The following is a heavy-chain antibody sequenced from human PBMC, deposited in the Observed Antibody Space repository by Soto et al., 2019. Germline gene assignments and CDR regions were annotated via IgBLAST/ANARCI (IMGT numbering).Heavy chain of an antibody. CDR1: GFTFSSYA. CDR2: ISGSGGST. D-gene: IGHD2-21*02. J-gene: IGHJ4*02. V-gene: IGHV3-23*01. Sequence: GSLRLSCAASGFTFSSYAMSWVRQAPGKGLEWVSAISGSGGSTYYADSVKGRFTISRDNSKNTLYLQMNSLRAEDTAVYYCAKDVDIVVVTDHFDYWGQGTLVTVSS. CDR3: AKDVDIVVVTDHFDY.